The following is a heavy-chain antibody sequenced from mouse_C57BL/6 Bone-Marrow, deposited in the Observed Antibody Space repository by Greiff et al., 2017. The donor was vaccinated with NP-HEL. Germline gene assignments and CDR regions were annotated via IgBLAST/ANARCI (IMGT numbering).Heavy chain of an antibody. CDR3: AREGGICDGYYGWYFDV. V-gene: IGHV1-64*01. D-gene: IGHD2-3*01. J-gene: IGHJ1*03. Sequence: QVQLQQPGAELVKPGDSVKLSCKASGYTFTSYWMHWVKQRPGQGLEWIGMIHPNSGSTNYNEKFKSKATLNVDKSTSTAYMQLSRLTAEDSAVLYCAREGGICDGYYGWYFDVWGTGTTVTVSP. CDR2: IHPNSGST. CDR1: GYTFTSYW.